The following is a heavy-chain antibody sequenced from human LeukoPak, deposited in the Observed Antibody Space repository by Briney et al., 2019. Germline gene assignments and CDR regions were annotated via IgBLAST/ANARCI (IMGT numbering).Heavy chain of an antibody. V-gene: IGHV4-59*01. CDR3: PRALPSGSPSLVNWFDP. CDR2: IYYSGST. CDR1: GGSISSYY. D-gene: IGHD3-10*01. J-gene: IGHJ5*02. Sequence: SETLSLTCTVSGGSISSYYWSWIRQPPGKGLEWIGYIYYSGSTNYNPSLKSRVTISVDTSKNQFSLKLSSVTAADTAVYYCPRALPSGSPSLVNWFDPWGQGTLVTVSS.